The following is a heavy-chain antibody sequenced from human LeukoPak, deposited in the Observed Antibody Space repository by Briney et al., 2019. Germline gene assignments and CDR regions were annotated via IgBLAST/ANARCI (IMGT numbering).Heavy chain of an antibody. CDR1: GDSVSSNSAA. CDR2: TYYRSKWYN. D-gene: IGHD6-6*01. CDR3: ARARIAARPSSYYYYMDV. J-gene: IGHJ6*03. Sequence: SQTLSLTCAISGDSVSSNSAAWNWIRQSPSRVLEWLGRTYYRSKWYNDYAVSLKSRITINPDTSKNQFSLQLNSVTPEDPAVYYCARARIAARPSSYYYYMDVWGKGTTVTVSS. V-gene: IGHV6-1*01.